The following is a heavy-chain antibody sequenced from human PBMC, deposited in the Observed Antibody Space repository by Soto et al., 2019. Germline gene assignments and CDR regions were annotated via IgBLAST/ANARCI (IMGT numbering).Heavy chain of an antibody. D-gene: IGHD1-1*01. V-gene: IGHV3-48*03. J-gene: IGHJ4*02. Sequence: EVQLVASGGDLVPPGGSLRLSCAVSGLTFSTDEMNWVRQAPGKGLEWLAYISYTSTTIKYADSVKGRFAVSRENAKKSLYLQMNNLRVEDTAIYYCVREGGSLAFDSWGQGTLVTVSS. CDR1: GLTFSTDE. CDR2: ISYTSTTI. CDR3: VREGGSLAFDS.